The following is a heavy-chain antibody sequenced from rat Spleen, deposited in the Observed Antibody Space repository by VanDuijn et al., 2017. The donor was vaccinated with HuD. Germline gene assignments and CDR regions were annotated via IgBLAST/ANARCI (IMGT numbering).Heavy chain of an antibody. D-gene: IGHD1-11*01. V-gene: IGHV5-19*01. CDR3: TRGTEGTFDY. Sequence: EVQLVESGGDLVQPGRSLKLSCAASGFTFSNYGMAWVRQAPTKGLEWVASISTSGGSTYYRDSVKGRFTISRDNAKSTLYLQMNSLRSEDTATYYCTRGTEGTFDYWGQGVMVTVSS. J-gene: IGHJ2*01. CDR2: ISTSGGST. CDR1: GFTFSNYG.